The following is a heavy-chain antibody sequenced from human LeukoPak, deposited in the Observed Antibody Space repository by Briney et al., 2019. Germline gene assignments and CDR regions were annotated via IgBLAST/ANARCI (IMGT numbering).Heavy chain of an antibody. CDR1: GYTFTSYD. D-gene: IGHD3-16*02. V-gene: IGHV1-8*01. CDR2: MNPNSGNT. Sequence: ASVKVSCKASGYTFTSYDINWVRQATGQGLEWMGWMNPNSGNTGYAQKFQGRVTMTRNTSISTAYMELSSLRSEDTAVYYCARDPPFMITFGGVIVNPSHYFDYWGQGTLVTVSS. CDR3: ARDPPFMITFGGVIVNPSHYFDY. J-gene: IGHJ4*02.